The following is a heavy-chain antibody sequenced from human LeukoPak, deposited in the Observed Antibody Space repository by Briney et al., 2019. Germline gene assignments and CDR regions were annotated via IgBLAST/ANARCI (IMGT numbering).Heavy chain of an antibody. V-gene: IGHV1-2*02. CDR2: INPNSGGT. Sequence: GASVKVSCKASGYTFTGYYMHWVRQAPGQGLEWMGWINPNSGGTNYAQKFQGRVTMTRDTSISTAYMELSRLRSDDTAVYYCARGSTRSSSSSGYWGQGTLVTVSS. J-gene: IGHJ4*02. D-gene: IGHD6-6*01. CDR1: GYTFTGYY. CDR3: ARGSTRSSSSSGY.